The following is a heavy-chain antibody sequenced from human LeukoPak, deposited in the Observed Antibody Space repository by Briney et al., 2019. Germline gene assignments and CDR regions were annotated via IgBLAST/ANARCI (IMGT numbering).Heavy chain of an antibody. CDR3: AHLLSGRFGELTDYFDY. CDR2: IYWDDDK. CDR1: GFSLSTSGVG. V-gene: IGHV2-5*02. J-gene: IGHJ4*02. Sequence: SGPTLVNPTQTLTLTCTFSGFSLSTSGVGVGWIRQPPGKALEWLALIYWDDDKRYSPSLKSRLTITKDTSKNQVVLTMTNMDPVDTATYYCAHLLSGRFGELTDYFDYWGQGTLVTVSS. D-gene: IGHD3-10*01.